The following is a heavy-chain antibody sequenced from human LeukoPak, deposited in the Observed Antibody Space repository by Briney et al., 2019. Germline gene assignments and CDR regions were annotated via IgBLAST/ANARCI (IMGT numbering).Heavy chain of an antibody. J-gene: IGHJ3*02. CDR3: ARKATTGPTKAAFDI. CDR2: IYYSGSI. D-gene: IGHD4-17*01. CDR1: GYSISSSNY. V-gene: IGHV4-28*05. Sequence: PSETLSLTCAVSGYSISSSNYWAWIRQPPGKGLEWIGHIYYSGSIYYNPSLKSRVTMPVDTSKNQFSLKLSSVTAVDTAVYYCARKATTGPTKAAFDIWGQGTMVTVSS.